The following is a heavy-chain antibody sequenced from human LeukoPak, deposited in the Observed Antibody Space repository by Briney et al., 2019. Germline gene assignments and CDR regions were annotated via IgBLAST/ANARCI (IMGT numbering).Heavy chain of an antibody. V-gene: IGHV3-11*01. CDR2: ISSSGSTI. D-gene: IGHD5-18*01. J-gene: IGHJ6*03. Sequence: GGSLRLSCAASGFTFSDYYMSWIRQAPGEGLEWVSYISSSGSTIYYADSVKGRFTISRDNAKNSLYLQMNSLRAEDTAVYYCASLGPRGRDTAMVTGGGFYYYYYMDVWGKGTTVTVSS. CDR3: ASLGPRGRDTAMVTGGGFYYYYYMDV. CDR1: GFTFSDYY.